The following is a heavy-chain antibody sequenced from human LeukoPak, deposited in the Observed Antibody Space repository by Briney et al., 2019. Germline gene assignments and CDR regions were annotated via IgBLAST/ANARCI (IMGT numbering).Heavy chain of an antibody. CDR1: GFSFTSYG. D-gene: IGHD3-10*01. J-gene: IGHJ4*02. CDR3: ARDLSPVVRASPMGY. Sequence: GTSLRLSCAASGFSFTSYGMHWVRQAPGKGLEWVALITYDGYYKYYSDSVKGRFTISSDTSKNTLYLQMDSLRAEDTAVYYCARDLSPVVRASPMGYWGQGTLVTVSS. CDR2: ITYDGYYK. V-gene: IGHV3-30*03.